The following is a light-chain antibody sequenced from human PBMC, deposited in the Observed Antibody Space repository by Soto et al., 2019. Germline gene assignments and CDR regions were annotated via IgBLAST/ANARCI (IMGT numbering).Light chain of an antibody. CDR3: CSYTSSSTLE. CDR2: DVS. CDR1: SSDVGGYNY. V-gene: IGLV2-14*01. Sequence: QSALTQPASVSGSPGQSITISCTGTSSDVGGYNYVSWYQQHPGKAPKLMIYDVSNRPSGVSNRFSGSKSGNTASLTISGLQAEDEADDYCCSYTSSSTLEFGGGTKVTVL. J-gene: IGLJ2*01.